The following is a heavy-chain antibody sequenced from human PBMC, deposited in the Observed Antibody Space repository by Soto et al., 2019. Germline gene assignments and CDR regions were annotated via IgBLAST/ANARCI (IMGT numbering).Heavy chain of an antibody. D-gene: IGHD3-10*01. J-gene: IGHJ4*02. CDR1: GFTFSSYA. CDR2: ISDSGGST. CDR3: AKGTYYYGSAPYYFDY. V-gene: IGHV3-23*01. Sequence: SCKASGFTFSSYAMSWVRQAPGKGLEWVSGISDSGGSTYYADSVKGRFTISRDNSKNTLYLQMNSLRAEDTAVYYCAKGTYYYGSAPYYFDYWGQGTLVTVSS.